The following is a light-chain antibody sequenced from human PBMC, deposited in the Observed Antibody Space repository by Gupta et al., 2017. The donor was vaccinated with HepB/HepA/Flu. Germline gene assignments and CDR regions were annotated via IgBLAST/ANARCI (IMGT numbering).Light chain of an antibody. CDR1: SSDVGGYNY. CDR3: SSYTSSSTVV. J-gene: IGLJ2*01. V-gene: IGLV2-14*03. CDR2: DVS. Sequence: SPLTPLASVSGSPRQPITISCTGTSSDVGGYNYVSWYQQHPGKAPKLMIYDVSNRPSGVSSRFSGSKSGNTASLTISGLQAEDEANYYCSSYTSSSTVVFGGGTKLTVL.